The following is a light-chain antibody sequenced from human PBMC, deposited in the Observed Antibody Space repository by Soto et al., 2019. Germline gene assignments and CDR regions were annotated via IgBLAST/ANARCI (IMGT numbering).Light chain of an antibody. CDR1: QGIRND. CDR2: EAS. Sequence: AILMTQSPCSLSASVGDGVTITCRASQGIRNDLAWYQQKPGKAPKLLIYEASTLQSGVPSRFSGSYSGTDFTLTIGSLQPEDFATYYCLQDFKYPRTFGQGTKVDIK. CDR3: LQDFKYPRT. J-gene: IGKJ1*01. V-gene: IGKV1-6*01.